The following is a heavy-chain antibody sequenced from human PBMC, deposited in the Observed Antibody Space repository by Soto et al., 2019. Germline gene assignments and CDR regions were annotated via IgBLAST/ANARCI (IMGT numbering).Heavy chain of an antibody. CDR1: GFTFSSVA. V-gene: IGHV3-23*01. CDR2: ISGSGDST. J-gene: IGHJ6*02. CDR3: AKDGGYSYGYSPRYYYGMDV. D-gene: IGHD5-18*01. Sequence: GGSLRLSCAASGFTFSSVAMTWVRQAPGKGLEWVSSISGSGDSTYYADSVKGRFTISRDNSKNTLYLQMNSLRAEDTAVYYCAKDGGYSYGYSPRYYYGMDVWGQGTTVTVSS.